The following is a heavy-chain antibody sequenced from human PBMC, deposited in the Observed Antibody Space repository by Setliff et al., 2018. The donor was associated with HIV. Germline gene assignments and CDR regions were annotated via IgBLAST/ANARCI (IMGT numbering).Heavy chain of an antibody. CDR1: GGSFSSYS. Sequence: GASVKVSCKASGGSFSSYSISWVRQAPGQGLEWMGGIIPIFGTVNYAQRFQGRVTISADGSTSSAYMELNSLRSEDTAVYYCARARNKWGTFDYWGQGTRVTVS. CDR2: IIPIFGTV. CDR3: ARARNKWGTFDY. V-gene: IGHV1-69*13. D-gene: IGHD1-26*01. J-gene: IGHJ4*01.